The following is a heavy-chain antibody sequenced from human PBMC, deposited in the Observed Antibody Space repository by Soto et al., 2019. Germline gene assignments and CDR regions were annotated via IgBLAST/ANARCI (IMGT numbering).Heavy chain of an antibody. CDR1: GYTFTSYG. CDR2: ISAYNGNT. Sequence: QVQLVQSGAEVKKPGASVKVSCKASGYTFTSYGISWVRQAPGQGLEWMGWISAYNGNTNYAQKLQGRVTMTTDTSTSTADMELRSLRSDDTAVYYCARDKAAAGTDRVFDYWGQGTLVTVSS. J-gene: IGHJ4*02. D-gene: IGHD6-13*01. V-gene: IGHV1-18*01. CDR3: ARDKAAAGTDRVFDY.